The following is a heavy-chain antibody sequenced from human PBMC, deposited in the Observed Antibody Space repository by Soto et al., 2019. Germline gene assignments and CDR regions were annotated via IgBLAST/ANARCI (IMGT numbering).Heavy chain of an antibody. Sequence: EVQLLESGGGLVEPGGSLRLSCAASGFTFSSYAMSWVRQAPGKGLEWVSAISGSGGSTYYADSVKGRFTISRDNSKNTRYLQMKSLRAEDTAVYYCAKHSSWYDLVDYWGQGTLVTVSS. V-gene: IGHV3-23*01. D-gene: IGHD6-13*01. CDR3: AKHSSWYDLVDY. J-gene: IGHJ4*02. CDR1: GFTFSSYA. CDR2: ISGSGGST.